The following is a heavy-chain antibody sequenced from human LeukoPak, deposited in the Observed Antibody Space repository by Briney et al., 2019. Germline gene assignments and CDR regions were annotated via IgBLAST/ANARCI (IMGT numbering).Heavy chain of an antibody. CDR1: GGSFSGYY. CDR3: ARAGGRITMVRGVISPYWFDP. V-gene: IGHV4-34*01. J-gene: IGHJ5*02. CDR2: INHSGST. D-gene: IGHD3-10*01. Sequence: SETLSLTCAVYGGSFSGYYWSWIRQPPGKGLEWIGEINHSGSTNYNPSLKSRVTISVDTSKNQFSLRLSSVTAADTAVYYCARAGGRITMVRGVISPYWFDPWGQGTLVTVSS.